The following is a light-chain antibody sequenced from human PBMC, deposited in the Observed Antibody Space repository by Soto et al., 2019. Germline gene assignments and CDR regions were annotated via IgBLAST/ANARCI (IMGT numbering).Light chain of an antibody. CDR1: QSVSSY. Sequence: EIMLTQSPGTLSLSPGERATLSCRASQSVSSYLAWYQQKPGQAPRLLIYGASNRATGIPARFSGSGSGTDFTLTISRLEPEDFAVYYCQHYGGSPWTFGQGTKVDIK. V-gene: IGKV3-20*01. J-gene: IGKJ1*01. CDR2: GAS. CDR3: QHYGGSPWT.